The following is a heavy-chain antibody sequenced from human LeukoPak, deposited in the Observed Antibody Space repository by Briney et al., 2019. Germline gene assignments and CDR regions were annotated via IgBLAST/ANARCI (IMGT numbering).Heavy chain of an antibody. Sequence: PGGSLRLSCAASGFTFRAFGMHWVRQPPGKGLEWVAVISYDGNIRYYADSVKGRFTISRDNSRNTLYLQMNSLRAEDTALYYCAKLSDSSGYYWQPHFDCWGQGTLVTVSS. V-gene: IGHV3-30*18. J-gene: IGHJ4*02. CDR1: GFTFRAFG. CDR3: AKLSDSSGYYWQPHFDC. D-gene: IGHD3-22*01. CDR2: ISYDGNIR.